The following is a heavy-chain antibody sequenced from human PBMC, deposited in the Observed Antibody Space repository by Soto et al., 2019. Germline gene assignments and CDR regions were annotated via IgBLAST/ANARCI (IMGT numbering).Heavy chain of an antibody. CDR1: GFTFSDYS. J-gene: IGHJ4*02. D-gene: IGHD4-4*01. Sequence: EVQLVESGGGLVQPGGSLRLSCAVSGFTFSDYSMNWVRQAPGKGLEWVSYINSHTTTISYADSVKGRFTVSSDNAKKSLYLQLSSLRDEDTAVYYCATVRDYSFNWWGQGTLVTVSS. CDR2: INSHTTTI. V-gene: IGHV3-48*02. CDR3: ATVRDYSFNW.